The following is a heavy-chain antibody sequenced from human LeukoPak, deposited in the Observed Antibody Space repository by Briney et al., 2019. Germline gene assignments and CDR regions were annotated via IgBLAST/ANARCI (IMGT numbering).Heavy chain of an antibody. J-gene: IGHJ4*02. CDR2: IYASGNT. Sequence: SETLSLTCTVSGGSISGYYWSWIRQPPGKGLEWIGYIYASGNTNYNPSLKSRVTISVDTSKNQFSLQLSSVTAADTAVYYCARQSCSSARCWNLLDYWGQGTLVTVSS. V-gene: IGHV4-4*09. CDR1: GGSISGYY. CDR3: ARQSCSSARCWNLLDY. D-gene: IGHD2-2*01.